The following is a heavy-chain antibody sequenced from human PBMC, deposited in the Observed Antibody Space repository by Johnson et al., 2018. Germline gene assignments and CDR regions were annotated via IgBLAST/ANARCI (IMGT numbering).Heavy chain of an antibody. CDR3: ARVRIDYYDSSDYYGYFQH. J-gene: IGHJ1*01. V-gene: IGHV1-8*01. CDR2: MNPNSGNT. Sequence: QVQLGESGAEVKKPGASVKVSCKASGYTFTSYDINWVRQATGQGLEWMGWMNPNSGNTGYAQKFQGRVTMTRNTSISTAQMERSSLRSEDTAVYYCARVRIDYYDSSDYYGYFQHWGKGTLVTVSS. D-gene: IGHD3-22*01. CDR1: GYTFTSYD.